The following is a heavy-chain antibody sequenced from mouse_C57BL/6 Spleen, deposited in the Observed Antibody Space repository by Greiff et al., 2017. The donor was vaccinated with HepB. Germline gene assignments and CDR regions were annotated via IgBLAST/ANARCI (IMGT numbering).Heavy chain of an antibody. V-gene: IGHV5-4*01. J-gene: IGHJ3*01. CDR2: ISDGGSYT. D-gene: IGHD2-4*01. CDR3: ARERDYAFAY. Sequence: EVKLVESGGGLVKPGGSLKLSCAASGFTFSSYAMSWVRQTPEKRLEWVATISDGGSYTYYPDNVKGRFTISRDNAKNNLYLQMSHLKSEDTAMYYCARERDYAFAYWGQGTLVTVSA. CDR1: GFTFSSYA.